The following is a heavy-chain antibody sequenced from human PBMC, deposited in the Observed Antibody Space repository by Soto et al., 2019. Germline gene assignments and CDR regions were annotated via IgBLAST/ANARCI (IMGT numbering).Heavy chain of an antibody. CDR1: GGCRGSGTSY. J-gene: IGHJ4*01. Sequence: SGTVSLTCTVSGGCRGSGTSYWSWIRQRPGKGLEWIGYIFYSGSFYYTPSLRGRVMILADTSKNQFTLRLSFVTAADTAVYYCARAPDTPSIFGVALPYFFDYCCQGALVPVSS. V-gene: IGHV4-31*03. CDR3: ARAPDTPSIFGVALPYFFDY. D-gene: IGHD3-3*01. CDR2: IFYSGSF.